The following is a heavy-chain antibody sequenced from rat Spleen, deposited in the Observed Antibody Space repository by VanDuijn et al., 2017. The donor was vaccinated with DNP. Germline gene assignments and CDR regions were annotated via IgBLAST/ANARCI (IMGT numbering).Heavy chain of an antibody. V-gene: IGHV2S12*01. Sequence: QVQLKESGPGLVQPSQTLSLTCTVSGFSLISYGVSWVRQPPGKGLEWLAAMSSGGSTYYNSTLKSRLSLSRDTSTNQIFLKMNSLQIEDTAIYFCTRDPLYNSGALDAWGQGISVTVSS. CDR2: MSSGGST. CDR3: TRDPLYNSGALDA. J-gene: IGHJ4*01. D-gene: IGHD4-3*01. CDR1: GFSLISYG.